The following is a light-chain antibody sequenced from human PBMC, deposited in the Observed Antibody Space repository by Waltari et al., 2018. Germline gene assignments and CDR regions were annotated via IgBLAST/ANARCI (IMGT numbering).Light chain of an antibody. J-gene: IGLJ2*01. V-gene: IGLV2-14*03. CDR1: SRDVGDYNY. CDR3: SSYTSSSTLV. Sequence: QSALTQPAPVSGSPGQSITISCTGTSRDVGDYNYVSWYQQHPVKAPKLLIYEVSNRPSGISNRFSGSKSGSTASLTISGLQAEDEADYYCSSYTSSSTLVFGGGTKLTVL. CDR2: EVS.